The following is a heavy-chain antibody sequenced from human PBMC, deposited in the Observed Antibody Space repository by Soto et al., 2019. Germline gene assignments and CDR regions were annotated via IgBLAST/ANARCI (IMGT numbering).Heavy chain of an antibody. CDR1: GASIRIGGFS. Sequence: PSETLSLTCSDSGASIRIGGFSWNWIRQNPGKGLEWIGSIYDSGATYYSPSLKSRITMSIDTSKNQFSLRLTSVTAADTAVFYCARAAVGFDCGDSPVVGSTSHYYFGMDVWGPGTTVTVSS. CDR2: IYDSGAT. J-gene: IGHJ6*02. D-gene: IGHD4-17*01. CDR3: ARAAVGFDCGDSPVVGSTSHYYFGMDV. V-gene: IGHV4-31*03.